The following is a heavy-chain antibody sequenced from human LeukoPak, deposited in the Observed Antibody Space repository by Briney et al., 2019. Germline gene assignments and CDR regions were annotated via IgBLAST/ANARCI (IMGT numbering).Heavy chain of an antibody. CDR1: GFTFSDYY. D-gene: IGHD3-10*01. Sequence: GGSLGLSCAASGFTFSDYYMSWIRQAPGKGLEWVSYISSSSSYTNYADSVKGRFTISRDNAKNSLYLQMNSLRAEDTAVYYCARDISGNYFDYWGQGTLVTVSS. CDR3: ARDISGNYFDY. J-gene: IGHJ4*02. CDR2: ISSSSSYT. V-gene: IGHV3-11*05.